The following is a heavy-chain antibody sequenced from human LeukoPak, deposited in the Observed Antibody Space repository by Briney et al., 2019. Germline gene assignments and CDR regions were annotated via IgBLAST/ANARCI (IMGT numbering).Heavy chain of an antibody. CDR1: GFTFSSFS. J-gene: IGHJ4*02. V-gene: IGHV3-21*01. Sequence: PGGSLRLSCAGSGFTFSSFSMNWGPPAPGEGLEWVSSISSSSSYIYYADSVKGRFTISRDNAKNSLYLQMNSLRAEDTAVYYCARDPSRLDYWGQGTLVTVSS. D-gene: IGHD2-2*01. CDR3: ARDPSRLDY. CDR2: ISSSSSYI.